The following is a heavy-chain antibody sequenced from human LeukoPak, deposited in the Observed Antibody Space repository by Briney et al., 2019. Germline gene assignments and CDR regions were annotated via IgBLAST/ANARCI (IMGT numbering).Heavy chain of an antibody. D-gene: IGHD1-1*01. J-gene: IGHJ2*01. CDR3: ARRAGYNWNDPSYWYFDL. CDR1: GGSISSYY. Sequence: PSETLSLTCTVSGGSISSYYWSWLRQPPGKGLEWIGYIYYSGSTNYNPSLKSRVTISVDTSKNQFSLKLSSVTAADTAVYYCARRAGYNWNDPSYWYFDLWGRGTLVTVSS. CDR2: IYYSGST. V-gene: IGHV4-59*01.